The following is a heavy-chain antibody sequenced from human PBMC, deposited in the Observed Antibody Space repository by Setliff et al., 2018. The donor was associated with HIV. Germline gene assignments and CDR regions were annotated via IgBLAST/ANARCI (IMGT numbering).Heavy chain of an antibody. CDR3: ARDSYTSPDY. D-gene: IGHD6-13*01. CDR2: ISATAGDT. V-gene: IGHV3-23*01. J-gene: IGHJ4*02. Sequence: GGSLRLSCTTSGFSFANYVMSWLRQAPGKGLEWVSAISATAGDTYYADSVEGRFTISRDNAKNTLYLQMNSLGAEDTAVYYCARDSYTSPDYWGQGTLVTVSS. CDR1: GFSFANYV.